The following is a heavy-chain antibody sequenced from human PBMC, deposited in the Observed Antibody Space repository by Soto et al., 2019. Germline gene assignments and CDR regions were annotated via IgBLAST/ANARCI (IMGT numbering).Heavy chain of an antibody. V-gene: IGHV3-48*02. CDR2: ISSSSSTI. D-gene: IGHD5-18*01. CDR3: ARDLRDTAMVQSHRW. CDR1: GFTFSSYS. J-gene: IGHJ4*02. Sequence: GGSLRLSCAASGFTFSSYSMNWVRQAPGKGLEWVSYISSSSSTIYYADSVKGRFTISRDNAKNSLYLQMNSLRDEDTAVYYCARDLRDTAMVQSHRWWGQGTLVTVSS.